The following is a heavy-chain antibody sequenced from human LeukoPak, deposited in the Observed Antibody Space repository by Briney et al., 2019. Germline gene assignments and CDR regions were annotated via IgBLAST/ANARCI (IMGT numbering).Heavy chain of an antibody. Sequence: ASVKVSCKASGYTFTGYYMHWVRQAPGQGLEWMGWINPNSGGTNYAQKFQGRVTMTRDTSISTAYMELSRLRPDDTAVYYCARDARSTTGQDDAFDIWGQGTMVTVSS. J-gene: IGHJ3*02. CDR1: GYTFTGYY. V-gene: IGHV1-2*02. CDR3: ARDARSTTGQDDAFDI. CDR2: INPNSGGT. D-gene: IGHD1-1*01.